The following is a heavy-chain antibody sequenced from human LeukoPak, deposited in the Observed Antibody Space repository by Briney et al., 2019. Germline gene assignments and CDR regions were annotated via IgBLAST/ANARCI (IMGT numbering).Heavy chain of an antibody. Sequence: GGSLRLSCAASGFTFSTYAMSWVRQAPGKGLEWVSGISGSGGSTYYADSVKGRFTISRDNSKNTLYLQMNSLRAEDTAVYYCAKVITIFGVVDHWGQGILVTVSS. CDR2: ISGSGGST. CDR3: AKVITIFGVVDH. V-gene: IGHV3-23*01. CDR1: GFTFSTYA. J-gene: IGHJ4*02. D-gene: IGHD3-3*01.